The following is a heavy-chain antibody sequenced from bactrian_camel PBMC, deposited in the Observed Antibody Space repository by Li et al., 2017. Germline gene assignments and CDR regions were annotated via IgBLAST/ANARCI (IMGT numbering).Heavy chain of an antibody. J-gene: IGHJ4*01. CDR2: GYTDGAST. V-gene: IGHV3S6*01. CDR3: AAEMQFGGRLWQTPRDTSASPCPRSRFRY. D-gene: IGHD5*01. CDR1: GYSFSDDC. Sequence: HVQLVESGGGSVMVGGSLKLSCVASGYSFSDDCMGWFRQAPGKGLEWVSSGYTDGASTYYADSVKGRFTISQDRENHTLYLQMNSLRPEDTAVYYCAAEMQFGGRLWQTPRDTSASPCPRSRFRYWGQGTQVTVS.